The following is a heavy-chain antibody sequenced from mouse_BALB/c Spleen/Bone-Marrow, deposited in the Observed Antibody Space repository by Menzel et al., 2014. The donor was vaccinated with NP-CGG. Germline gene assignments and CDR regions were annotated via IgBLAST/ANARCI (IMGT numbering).Heavy chain of an antibody. V-gene: IGHV5-6-3*01. CDR2: INSDGGST. D-gene: IGHD2-10*01. Sequence: EVQLVESGGGLVQFGGSLKLSCAASGFTFSRYGMSWVRQTPDKRLEXVAIINSDGGSTYYPDSVKGRFTISRDNAKNTLYLQMSGLKSEDTAMYYCARAYYWGQGTLVTVSA. CDR3: ARAYY. CDR1: GFTFSRYG. J-gene: IGHJ3*01.